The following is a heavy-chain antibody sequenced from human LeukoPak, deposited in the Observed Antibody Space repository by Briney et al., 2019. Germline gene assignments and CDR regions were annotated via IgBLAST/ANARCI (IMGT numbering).Heavy chain of an antibody. CDR2: INHSGST. J-gene: IGHJ6*02. V-gene: IGHV4-34*01. CDR1: GGSFSGYY. D-gene: IGHD2-2*01. CDR3: ATLARAPAAAMDV. Sequence: PSETLSLTCAVYGGSFSGYYWSWIRQPPGKGLEWIGEINHSGSTNYNPSLKSRVTISVDTSKNQFSLKLSSVTAADTAVYYCATLARAPAAAMDVWGQGTTVTVSS.